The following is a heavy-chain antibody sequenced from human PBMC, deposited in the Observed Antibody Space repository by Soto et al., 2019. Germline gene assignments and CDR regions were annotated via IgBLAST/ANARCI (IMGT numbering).Heavy chain of an antibody. V-gene: IGHV3-7*01. CDR3: ARGWDGGNPGWYYDL. Sequence: EVQLVESGGGLVQPGGSLRLSCVASGFTFSSYWMTWVRQAPGKGLEWVANMKQDGSQKYYVDSVKGRFTISRDNAKNSLYLQMNSLRVEDTAVYYCARGWDGGNPGWYYDLWGRGTLVIVSS. CDR1: GFTFSSYW. D-gene: IGHD2-15*01. CDR2: MKQDGSQK. J-gene: IGHJ2*01.